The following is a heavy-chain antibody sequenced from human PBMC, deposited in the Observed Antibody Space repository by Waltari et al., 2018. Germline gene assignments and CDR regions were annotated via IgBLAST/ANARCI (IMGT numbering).Heavy chain of an antibody. V-gene: IGHV1-69*10. D-gene: IGHD5-12*01. Sequence: QVQLVQSGAEVKKPGSSVKVSCKASGGTFSSDAISWVRQAPGQGLEWMGEIIPMLAIADYAQKLQARVTITADESTTTAYMELSSLRSEDTAVYYCARREGDGYNFDYWGQGTLVTVSS. CDR1: GGTFSSDA. CDR2: IIPMLAIA. J-gene: IGHJ4*02. CDR3: ARREGDGYNFDY.